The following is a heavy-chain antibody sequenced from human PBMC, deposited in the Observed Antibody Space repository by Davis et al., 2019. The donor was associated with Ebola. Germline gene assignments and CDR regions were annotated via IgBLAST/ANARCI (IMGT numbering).Heavy chain of an antibody. CDR3: ATMEVVRGVIITQTLDY. CDR1: GGTFSSYA. J-gene: IGHJ4*02. CDR2: IIPIFGTA. V-gene: IGHV1-69*13. Sequence: SVKVSCKASGGTFSSYAISWVRQAPGQGLEWMGGIIPIFGTANYAQKFQGRVTITADESTSTAYMELSSLRSEDTAVYYCATMEVVRGVIITQTLDYWGQGTLVTVSS. D-gene: IGHD3-10*01.